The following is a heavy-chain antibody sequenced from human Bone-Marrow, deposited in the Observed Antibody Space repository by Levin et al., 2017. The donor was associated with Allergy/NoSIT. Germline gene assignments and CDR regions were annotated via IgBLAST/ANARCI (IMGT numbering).Heavy chain of an antibody. D-gene: IGHD4-11*01. J-gene: IGHJ4*02. V-gene: IGHV3-30*04. CDR3: ARGREDTNYPRVFDY. Sequence: AGGSLRLSCAASRFPFNTYAMHWVRQAPGKGLEWVAVISSDGSIKDYADSVKGRLTISRDNSENTVFLLMISLRSEDTALYFCARGREDTNYPRVFDYWGQGTLVTVSS. CDR1: RFPFNTYA. CDR2: ISSDGSIK.